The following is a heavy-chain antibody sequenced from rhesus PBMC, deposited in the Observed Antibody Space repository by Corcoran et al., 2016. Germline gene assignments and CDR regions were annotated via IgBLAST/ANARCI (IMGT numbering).Heavy chain of an antibody. CDR1: GGSISGYYY. D-gene: IGHD6-31*01. Sequence: QVKLQQWGEGLVKPSETLSLTCAVYGGSISGYYYWSWIRQPPGKGLEWIGYIYGNSVSTNYNPSPKYRITYSKVASKTQFSMRLRSGTAADSAVYYGARYDGSGWYYWYFDHWGPGTPITISS. CDR3: ARYDGSGWYYWYFDH. J-gene: IGHJ2*01. CDR2: IYGNSVST. V-gene: IGHV4-73*01.